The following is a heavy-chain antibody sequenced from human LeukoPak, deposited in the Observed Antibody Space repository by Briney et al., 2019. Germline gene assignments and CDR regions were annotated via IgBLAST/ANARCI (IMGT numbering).Heavy chain of an antibody. J-gene: IGHJ6*02. D-gene: IGHD4-17*01. CDR3: TTGSDYGDFPYYYYYGMDV. CDR1: GFTFSNAW. V-gene: IGHV3-15*01. Sequence: GGSLRLSCAASGFTFSNAWMSWVRQAPGKGLEWVGRIKRTTEGGTTDYAAPVKGRFTISRDDSKNTLYLQMNSLKTEDTAVYYCTTGSDYGDFPYYYYYGMDVWGQGTTVTVSS. CDR2: IKRTTEGGTT.